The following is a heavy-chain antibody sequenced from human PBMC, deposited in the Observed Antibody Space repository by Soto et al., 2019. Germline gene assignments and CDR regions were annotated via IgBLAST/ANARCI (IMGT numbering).Heavy chain of an antibody. CDR2: IYYSGSA. J-gene: IGHJ3*02. D-gene: IGHD5-18*01. V-gene: IGHV4-39*01. Sequence: SDTLSLTCTVSGCPISSSDYYWGWIRQPPGKGLEWIGNIYYSGSASYNPSLKSRVTISVDTSKNQVSLKLSSVTAADTAVYYCARVVDRQLWSAFFGGFDIWGQGIMVTVSS. CDR1: GCPISSSDYY. CDR3: ARVVDRQLWSAFFGGFDI.